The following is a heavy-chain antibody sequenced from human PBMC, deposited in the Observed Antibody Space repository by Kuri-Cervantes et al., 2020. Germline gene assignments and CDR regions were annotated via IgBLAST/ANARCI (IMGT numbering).Heavy chain of an antibody. Sequence: GSLRLSCTVSGGSISNYYWSWIRQSPGKGLEWIGYIFHTGSTNYNPSLKSRVSLSVDTSKNQFSLKLSSVTAADTAVYYCARDSSSTSPPLWGFDLWGRGTLVTVSS. CDR1: GGSISNYY. D-gene: IGHD2-2*01. CDR3: ARDSSSTSPPLWGFDL. CDR2: IFHTGST. J-gene: IGHJ2*01. V-gene: IGHV4-59*01.